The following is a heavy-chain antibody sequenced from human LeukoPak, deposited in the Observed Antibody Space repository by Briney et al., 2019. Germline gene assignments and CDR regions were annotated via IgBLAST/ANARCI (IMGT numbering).Heavy chain of an antibody. D-gene: IGHD3-3*01. J-gene: IGHJ6*02. CDR1: GFTFSSNY. Sequence: PGGSLRLSCAASGFTFSSNYMSWVRQAPGKGLEWVSIIYSGGNTFYADSVKGRFTISRDNSKNTLYLQMNSLRTEDTAVYYCARNLWSGYYGRSYGMDVWGQGTTVTVSS. CDR2: IYSGGNT. CDR3: ARNLWSGYYGRSYGMDV. V-gene: IGHV3-53*01.